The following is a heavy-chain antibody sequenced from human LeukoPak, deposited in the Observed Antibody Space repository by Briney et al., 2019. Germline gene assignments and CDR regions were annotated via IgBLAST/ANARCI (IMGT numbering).Heavy chain of an antibody. D-gene: IGHD6-19*01. V-gene: IGHV3-23*01. CDR3: ARAGRYSSGRDAFDI. J-gene: IGHJ3*02. Sequence: PGGSLRLSCAASGFTFSSYAMSWVRQAPGKGLEWVSAISGSGGSTYYADSVKGRFTISRDNSKNTLYLQMNSLRAEDTAVYYCARAGRYSSGRDAFDIWGQGTMVTVSS. CDR1: GFTFSSYA. CDR2: ISGSGGST.